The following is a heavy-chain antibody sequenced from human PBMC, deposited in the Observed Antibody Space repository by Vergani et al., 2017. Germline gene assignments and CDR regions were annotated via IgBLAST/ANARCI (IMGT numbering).Heavy chain of an antibody. CDR1: GFTFSDSA. CDR3: STSGFHDKSDYYILDH. V-gene: IGHV3-73*01. J-gene: IGHJ4*02. CDR2: IRTKTYNYAT. D-gene: IGHD3-22*01. Sequence: ELQLVESGRGLVQPGGSLKLSFAASGFTFSDSAMHWVCQASGKGLGWLGRIRTKTYNYATTYAASLKGSLTISSVDSMNMVYLQMNSLRTDDTAVYYCSTSGFHDKSDYYILDHWGQGTLVTVSS.